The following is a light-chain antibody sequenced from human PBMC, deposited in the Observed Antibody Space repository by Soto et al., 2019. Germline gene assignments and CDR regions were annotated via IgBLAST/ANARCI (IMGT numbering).Light chain of an antibody. V-gene: IGKV1-8*01. CDR2: AAS. CDR1: QGISSY. J-gene: IGKJ2*01. CDR3: QQSYSVPYV. Sequence: AIRMTQSPSSLSASTGDRVTITCRASQGISSYLAWYQQKPGKAPKLLIYAASTLQSGVPSRFSGSGSGTDFTLTISCLQSEDFATYYCQQSYSVPYVFGQGTLLDIK.